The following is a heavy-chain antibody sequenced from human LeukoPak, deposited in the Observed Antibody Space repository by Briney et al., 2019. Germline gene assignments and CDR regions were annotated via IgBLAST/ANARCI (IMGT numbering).Heavy chain of an antibody. CDR2: IDNSAAST. CDR3: ARVLLTGTGRGFSDY. J-gene: IGHJ4*02. V-gene: IGHV3-23*01. D-gene: IGHD1-7*01. CDR1: GFTFSSYA. Sequence: GGSLRLSCAASGFTFSSYAMSWVRQAPGKGLEWVSTIDNSAASTYYADSVKGRFTISRDSSMNTLFLQMNSLRAEDTALYYCARVLLTGTGRGFSDYWGQGVLVTVSS.